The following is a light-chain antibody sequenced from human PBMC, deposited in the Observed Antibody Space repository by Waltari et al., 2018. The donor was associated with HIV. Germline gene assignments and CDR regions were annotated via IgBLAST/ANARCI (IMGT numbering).Light chain of an antibody. CDR3: NSYAGSNNVV. J-gene: IGLJ2*01. CDR1: SSDAGGYNY. Sequence: QSALTQPPSASGSPGQSVTISCTGTSSDAGGYNYVSWYQQHPGKAPKLMIYEVSNRPSGVPDRFSGSKSGNTASLTVSGLQAEDEADYYCNSYAGSNNVVFGGGTKVTVL. CDR2: EVS. V-gene: IGLV2-8*01.